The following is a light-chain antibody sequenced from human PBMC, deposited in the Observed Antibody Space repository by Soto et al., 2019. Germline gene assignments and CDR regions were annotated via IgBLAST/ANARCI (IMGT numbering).Light chain of an antibody. V-gene: IGLV2-8*01. J-gene: IGLJ1*01. Sequence: QSVLTQPPSASGSPGQSVTISCTGTSSDVGGYNYVSWYQQHPGKAPKLMIYEDIKRPSGVPDRFSGSRSGNTASLTVSGLQAEDEADYYCSSYAGSNNLGVFGTGTKVTVL. CDR1: SSDVGGYNY. CDR3: SSYAGSNNLGV. CDR2: EDI.